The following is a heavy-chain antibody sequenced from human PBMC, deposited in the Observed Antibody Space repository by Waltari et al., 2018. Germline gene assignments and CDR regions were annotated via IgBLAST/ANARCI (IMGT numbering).Heavy chain of an antibody. CDR2: FRDKPRSYTT. CDR3: VRGELGPNAGLKFDW. Sequence: EVQLVESWGGLVQPGGSLRLSCAASRFTFSDPYMAWARQAPGKGLEWVGRFRDKPRSYTTQYAASVKGRFIISRDDSKNSLHLEMNSLKTEDTAVYYCVRGELGPNAGLKFDWWGQGTPVTVFS. V-gene: IGHV3-72*01. J-gene: IGHJ4*02. D-gene: IGHD1-26*01. CDR1: RFTFSDPY.